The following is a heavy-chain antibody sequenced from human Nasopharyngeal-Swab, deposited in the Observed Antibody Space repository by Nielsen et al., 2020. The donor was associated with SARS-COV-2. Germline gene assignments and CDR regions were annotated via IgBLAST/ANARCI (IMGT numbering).Heavy chain of an antibody. CDR1: EFTFSHYG. J-gene: IGHJ4*02. D-gene: IGHD2-8*01. CDR3: AKGYGRPAPSTYFDN. CDR2: ISDDGNNK. Sequence: GESLKISCAVSEFTFSHYGMNWVRQAPGKGLGWVAVISDDGNNKYYADSVKGRFTISRDNSKNTLYLQMNSLSAEDTAVYYCAKGYGRPAPSTYFDNWGQGTLVTVSS. V-gene: IGHV3-30*18.